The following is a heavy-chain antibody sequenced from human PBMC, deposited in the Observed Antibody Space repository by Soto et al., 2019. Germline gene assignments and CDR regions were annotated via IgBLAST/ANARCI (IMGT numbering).Heavy chain of an antibody. CDR1: GFTFSSYG. J-gene: IGHJ6*03. V-gene: IGHV3-33*01. CDR3: ARNSGSAPVYYYYYYMDV. Sequence: QVQLVESGGGVVQPGRSLRLSCAASGFTFSSYGMHWVRQAPGEGLEWVAVIWYDGSNKYYADSVKGRFTISRDNSKNTLYLQMNSLRAEDTAVYYCARNSGSAPVYYYYYYMDVWGKGTTVTVSS. D-gene: IGHD6-19*01. CDR2: IWYDGSNK.